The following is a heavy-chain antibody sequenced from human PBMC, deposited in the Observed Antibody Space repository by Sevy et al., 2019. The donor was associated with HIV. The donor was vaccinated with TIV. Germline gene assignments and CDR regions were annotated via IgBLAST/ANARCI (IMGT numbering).Heavy chain of an antibody. V-gene: IGHV5-51*01. D-gene: IGHD5-12*01. CDR3: ARHTDGYNLDIDY. J-gene: IGHJ4*02. CDR1: GYSFTSYW. Sequence: GESLKISCKGSGYSFTSYWIGWVRQMPGKGLEWMGIIYPGDSDTRYSPSFQGQVTISADKSISTAYLQWSGLKASDTAMYYCARHTDGYNLDIDYWGQGTLVTVSS. CDR2: IYPGDSDT.